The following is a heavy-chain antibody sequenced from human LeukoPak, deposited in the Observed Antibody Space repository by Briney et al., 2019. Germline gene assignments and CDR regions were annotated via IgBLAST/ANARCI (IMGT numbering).Heavy chain of an antibody. Sequence: PSETLSLTCTVSGGSISSYYWSWIRQPPGKGLEWIGYIYYSGSTNYNPSLKSRVTISVDTSKNQFSLKLSSVTAADTAVYYCAQSEGGYYGMDVWGQGTTVTVSS. V-gene: IGHV4-59*08. CDR3: AQSEGGYYGMDV. J-gene: IGHJ6*02. CDR2: IYYSGST. D-gene: IGHD3-16*01. CDR1: GGSISSYY.